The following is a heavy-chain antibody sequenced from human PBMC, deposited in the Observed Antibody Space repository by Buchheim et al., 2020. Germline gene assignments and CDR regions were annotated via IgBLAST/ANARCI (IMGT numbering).Heavy chain of an antibody. D-gene: IGHD5-12*01. J-gene: IGHJ6*02. CDR3: ASRPSGGYMKYYGMDV. CDR1: GSTFLSSD. CDR2: ISYDGSNK. Sequence: QVQLVESGGGVVQPGTSLRLSCAASGSTFLSSDMHWVRQAPGKGLEWVTLISYDGSNKYYADSVKGRFTISRDNSKHTLYLQMNSLRTEDTTVYYCASRPSGGYMKYYGMDVWGQGAT. V-gene: IGHV3-30*03.